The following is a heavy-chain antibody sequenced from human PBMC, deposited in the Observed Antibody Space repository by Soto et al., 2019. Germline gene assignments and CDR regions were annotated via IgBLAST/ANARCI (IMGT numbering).Heavy chain of an antibody. CDR1: GYTFTSYA. D-gene: IGHD6-13*01. CDR3: ARDKGAAAGTIFDY. Sequence: ASVKVSCKASGYTFTSYAMHWVRQTPGQRLEWMGWINAGNGNTKYSQKFQGRVTITRDTSASTAYMELSSLRSEETAVYYCARDKGAAAGTIFDYWGQGTLVTVSS. V-gene: IGHV1-3*01. CDR2: INAGNGNT. J-gene: IGHJ4*02.